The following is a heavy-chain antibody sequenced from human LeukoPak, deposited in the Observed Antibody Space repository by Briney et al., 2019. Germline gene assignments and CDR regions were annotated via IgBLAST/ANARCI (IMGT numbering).Heavy chain of an antibody. Sequence: GGSLRLSCAASGFTFSSYWMSWVRQAPGKGLEWVSAISTSGGTTDCADSVKGRFTISRDNSKNTLYLQLNSLRAEDTAVYYCSKTSIVGPTAIDYWGQGTLVTVSS. V-gene: IGHV3-23*01. CDR3: SKTSIVGPTAIDY. CDR2: ISTSGGTT. CDR1: GFTFSSYW. D-gene: IGHD1-26*01. J-gene: IGHJ4*02.